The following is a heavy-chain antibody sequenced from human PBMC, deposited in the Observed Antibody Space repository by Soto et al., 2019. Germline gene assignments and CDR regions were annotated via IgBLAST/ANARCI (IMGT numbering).Heavy chain of an antibody. CDR2: ISSSSSYI. D-gene: IGHD6-13*01. J-gene: IGHJ4*02. CDR3: ARDLPYSSSPFDY. Sequence: EVQLVESGGGLVKPGGSLRLSCAASGFTFSSYSMNWVRQAPGKGLEWVSSISSSSSYIYYADSVKGRFTISRDNAKNSLYLQMNSLRAEDTAVYSCARDLPYSSSPFDYWGQGTLVTVSS. V-gene: IGHV3-21*01. CDR1: GFTFSSYS.